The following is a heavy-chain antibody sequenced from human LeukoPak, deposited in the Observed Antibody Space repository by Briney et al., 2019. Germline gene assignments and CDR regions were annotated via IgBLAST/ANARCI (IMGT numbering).Heavy chain of an antibody. CDR3: TTDLSSSRPYYYYYYGMDV. CDR2: IKSKTDGGTT. V-gene: IGHV3-15*01. Sequence: GGSLRLSCAASGFTFSNAWMSWVRQAPGKGLEWVGRIKSKTDGGTTDYAAPVKGRFTISRGDSKNTLYLQMNSLKTEDTAVYYCTTDLSSSRPYYYYYYGMDVWGQGTTVTVSS. D-gene: IGHD6-13*01. CDR1: GFTFSNAW. J-gene: IGHJ6*02.